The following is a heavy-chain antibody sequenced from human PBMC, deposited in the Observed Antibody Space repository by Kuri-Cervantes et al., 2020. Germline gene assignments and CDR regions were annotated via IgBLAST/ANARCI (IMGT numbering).Heavy chain of an antibody. V-gene: IGHV1-8*02. CDR2: MNPNSGNT. Sequence: ASVKVSCKASGGTFSSYTISWVRQATGQGLEWMGWMNPNSGNTGYAQKFQGRVTMTRNTSISTAYMELSSLRSEDTAVYYCARTPYSSSWYGAYYYYYGMDVWGQGTTVTVSS. CDR3: ARTPYSSSWYGAYYYYYGMDV. D-gene: IGHD6-13*01. J-gene: IGHJ6*02. CDR1: GGTFSSYT.